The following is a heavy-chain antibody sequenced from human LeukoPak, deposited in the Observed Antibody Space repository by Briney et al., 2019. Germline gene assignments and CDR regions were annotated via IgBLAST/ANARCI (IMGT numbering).Heavy chain of an antibody. CDR1: GGTFSSYA. CDR3: ARAVGVLGNWFDP. V-gene: IGHV1-69*05. Sequence: SVKVSCKASGGTFSSYAISWVRQAPGQGLEWMGGIIPIFGTANYAQKFQGRVTITTDESTSTAYMELSSLRSEDTAVYYCARAVGVLGNWFDPWGQGTLVTVSS. J-gene: IGHJ5*02. CDR2: IIPIFGTA. D-gene: IGHD4/OR15-4a*01.